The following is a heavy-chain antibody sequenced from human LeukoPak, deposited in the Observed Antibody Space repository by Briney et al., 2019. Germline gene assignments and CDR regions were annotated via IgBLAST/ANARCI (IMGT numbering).Heavy chain of an antibody. Sequence: GESLKISCKASGHSFHNYWLGWVRQMPGKGLEWMGIVHLGNSDIQYSPSFQGQVTISVDTSITTAYLYWRSLRASDTAMYYCATRRYSGGPNYFDPWGQGTLVTVSS. V-gene: IGHV5-51*01. CDR3: ATRRYSGGPNYFDP. J-gene: IGHJ5*02. CDR2: VHLGNSDI. CDR1: GHSFHNYW. D-gene: IGHD4/OR15-4a*01.